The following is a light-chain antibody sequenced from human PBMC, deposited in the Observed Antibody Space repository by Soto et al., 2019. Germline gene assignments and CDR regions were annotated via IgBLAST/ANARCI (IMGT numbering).Light chain of an antibody. Sequence: HSALTQPASVSGAPGQSITISCAGTMRDVGAYNLVSWYQQHPGRAPQLIIYEGRNRPSGISFRFSGSKSGNTASLTISGLQAEDEADYYCSSYTSKSSLIFGGGTKLTVL. CDR1: MRDVGAYNL. CDR2: EGR. J-gene: IGLJ2*01. CDR3: SSYTSKSSLI. V-gene: IGLV2-14*01.